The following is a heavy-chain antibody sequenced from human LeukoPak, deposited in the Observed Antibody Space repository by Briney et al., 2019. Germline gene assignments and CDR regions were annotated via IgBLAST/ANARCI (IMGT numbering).Heavy chain of an antibody. Sequence: GGSLRLSCAASGFTFSSYGMHWVRQAPGKGLEWVAVISYDGSNKYYADSVKGRFTISRDNSKNTLYLQMNSLRAEDTAVYYCATSKAVAGTNAFDIWGQGTMVTVSS. D-gene: IGHD6-19*01. V-gene: IGHV3-30*03. CDR1: GFTFSSYG. J-gene: IGHJ3*02. CDR2: ISYDGSNK. CDR3: ATSKAVAGTNAFDI.